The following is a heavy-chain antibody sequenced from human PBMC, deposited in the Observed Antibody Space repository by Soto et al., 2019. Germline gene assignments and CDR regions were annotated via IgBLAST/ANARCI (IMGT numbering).Heavy chain of an antibody. V-gene: IGHV4-34*01. J-gene: IGHJ5*02. CDR1: GGSFSGYY. CDR2: INHSGST. D-gene: IGHD3-9*01. CDR3: ARGQDHDISP. Sequence: QVQLQQWGAGLLKPSETLSLTCAVYGGSFSGYYWSWIRQPPGKGLEWIGEINHSGSTNYNPSLKXXVXIXXDTPKNQFSLKLSSVTAADTAGYYCARGQDHDISPWGQGTLVTVS.